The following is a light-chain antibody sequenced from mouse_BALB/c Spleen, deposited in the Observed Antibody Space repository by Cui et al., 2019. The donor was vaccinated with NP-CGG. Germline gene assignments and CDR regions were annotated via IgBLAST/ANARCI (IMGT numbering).Light chain of an antibody. V-gene: IGLV1*01. J-gene: IGLJ1*01. CDR3: ALWYSNHWV. CDR1: TGAVTTSNY. Sequence: QAVVTQESALTTSPGETVTLTCRSSTGAVTTSNYANWVQEKPDYLFTGLIGGTNNRVPGVPARFSGSLIGDKAALTITGAQTEDEAIYFCALWYSNHWVVGGGTKLTVL. CDR2: GTN.